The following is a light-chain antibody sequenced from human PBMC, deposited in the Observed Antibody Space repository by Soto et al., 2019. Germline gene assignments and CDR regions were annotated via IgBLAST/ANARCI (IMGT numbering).Light chain of an antibody. Sequence: ESVLTQSPGTLSLSPGERATLSCRASQSVSSIYLAWYQQKPGQAPRLLISGASSRATGVPDRFSGTGSGTEFTLTISGLEPEDFAVYYCQLYGNSPLFTFGQGTRLEI. V-gene: IGKV3-20*01. CDR1: QSVSSIY. CDR2: GAS. CDR3: QLYGNSPLFT. J-gene: IGKJ2*01.